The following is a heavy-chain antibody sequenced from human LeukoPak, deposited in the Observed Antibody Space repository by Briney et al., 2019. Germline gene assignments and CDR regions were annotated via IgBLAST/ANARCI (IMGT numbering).Heavy chain of an antibody. V-gene: IGHV1-46*01. CDR3: ARESEINGFDY. CDR2: INPSGGST. Sequence: GASVKVSCKASGYTFTSYYMHWVRQAPGQGLEWMGIINPSGGSTSYAQKFQGRVTMTRDTSTSAVYMELSSLRSEDTAVYYCARESEINGFDYWGQRTLVTVSS. CDR1: GYTFTSYY. D-gene: IGHD1-14*01. J-gene: IGHJ4*02.